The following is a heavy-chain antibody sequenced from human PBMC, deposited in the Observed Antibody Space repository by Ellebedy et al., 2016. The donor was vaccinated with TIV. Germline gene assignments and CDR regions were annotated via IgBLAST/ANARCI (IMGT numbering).Heavy chain of an antibody. V-gene: IGHV3-72*01. CDR3: ARITGAVGSYRYDC. CDR1: GFTFSDHY. J-gene: IGHJ4*02. D-gene: IGHD1-20*01. CDR2: SGGKPQGYTT. Sequence: PGGSLRLSCAASGFTFSDHYMDWVRQAPGEGLEWVGRSGGKPQGYTTEYAASVKDRFTISRDDSRKSLFLQLNSLTTEDTAVYYCARITGAVGSYRYDCWGQGTLVTVSS.